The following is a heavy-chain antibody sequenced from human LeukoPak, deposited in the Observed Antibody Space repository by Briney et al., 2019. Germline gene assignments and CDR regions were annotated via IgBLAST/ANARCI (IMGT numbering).Heavy chain of an antibody. CDR1: GFTFSRYT. D-gene: IGHD1-7*01. CDR2: ISGSGDKT. Sequence: GGSLRLSCAASGFTFSRYTMSWVRQAPGKGLEWISSISGSGDKTYYADSVKGRFTISRDNSKNTLVLEMNSLKTEDTAVYYCTTAQYNWNYVVAGDYWGQGTLVTVSS. J-gene: IGHJ4*02. CDR3: TTAQYNWNYVVAGDY. V-gene: IGHV3-23*01.